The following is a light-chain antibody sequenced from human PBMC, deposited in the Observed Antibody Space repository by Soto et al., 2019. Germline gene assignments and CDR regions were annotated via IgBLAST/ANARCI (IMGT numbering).Light chain of an antibody. CDR2: DAS. CDR3: QQRTDRPPWT. V-gene: IGKV3D-20*02. J-gene: IGKJ1*01. Sequence: EIVLTQSPGTLSLSPGERATLSCRAGQSVSSSQLAWYQQKPGQAPRLLIHDASSRATGISDRFSGSGSGTDFTLTITTLEPEDFAVYYCQQRTDRPPWTFGQGTKVDIK. CDR1: QSVSSSQ.